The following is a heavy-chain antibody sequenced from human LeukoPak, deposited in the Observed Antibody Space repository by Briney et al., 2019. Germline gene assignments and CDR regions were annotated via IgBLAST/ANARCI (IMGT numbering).Heavy chain of an antibody. CDR3: AKDGYYASRGHYWGYFDY. Sequence: PGGSLRLSCAASGFTFSSYAMSWVRQAPGKGLEWVSAISGSGGSAYYADSVKGRFTISRDNSKNTLYLQMNSLRAEDTAVYYCAKDGYYASRGHYWGYFDYWGQEPLVTVSS. CDR1: GFTFSSYA. J-gene: IGHJ4*02. D-gene: IGHD3-22*01. V-gene: IGHV3-23*01. CDR2: ISGSGGSA.